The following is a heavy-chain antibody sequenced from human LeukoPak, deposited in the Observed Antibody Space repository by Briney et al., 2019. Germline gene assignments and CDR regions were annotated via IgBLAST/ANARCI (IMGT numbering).Heavy chain of an antibody. D-gene: IGHD1-26*01. Sequence: GGSLRLSCAASGFTFSSYGMHWVRQAPGKGLEWVAVISYDGSNKYYADSVKGRFTISRDNSKDTLYLQMNSLRPEDAAMYYCAKTGALLWTDYWGQGTLVTVSS. CDR2: ISYDGSNK. CDR1: GFTFSSYG. V-gene: IGHV3-30*18. J-gene: IGHJ4*02. CDR3: AKTGALLWTDY.